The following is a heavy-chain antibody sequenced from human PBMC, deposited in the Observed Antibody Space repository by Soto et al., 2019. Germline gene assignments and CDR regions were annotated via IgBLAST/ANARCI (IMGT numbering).Heavy chain of an antibody. J-gene: IGHJ5*02. V-gene: IGHV1-3*01. CDR2: INAGNGNT. D-gene: IGHD3-10*01. CDR1: GYTFTAYN. Sequence: QVQLVQSGAEVKEPGASVRVSCKAFGYTFTAYNIHWLRQAPGQGLEWMGWINAGNGNTRSSRKFQGRFTITRDTSATTAYLEVDSLRSEDTAIYYCARVAPSGGSVPRFDPWGQGTLLTVSS. CDR3: ARVAPSGGSVPRFDP.